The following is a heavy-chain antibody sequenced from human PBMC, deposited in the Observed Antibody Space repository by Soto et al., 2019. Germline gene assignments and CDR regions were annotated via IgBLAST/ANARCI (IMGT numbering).Heavy chain of an antibody. CDR3: AREMLVSGSYDX. D-gene: IGHD3-10*01. J-gene: IGHJ4*02. CDR2: IGCNSNYM. CDR1: GFTFSSYS. Sequence: PGGSLRLSCAASGFTFSSYSMNWVRQAPGKWLEWVSSIGCNSNYMYYEESVKGRFTISRDNAKNYLYLQMNSLSAEDTAVYYCAREMLVSGSYDXWGQGILVTVSX. V-gene: IGHV3-21*06.